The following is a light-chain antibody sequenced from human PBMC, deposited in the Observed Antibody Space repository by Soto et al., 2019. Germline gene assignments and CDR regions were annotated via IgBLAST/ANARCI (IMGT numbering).Light chain of an antibody. CDR2: GAS. Sequence: EIVMTQSPATLSVSPGERATLSCRASQSVSSDLAWYHQKPGQAPRLLIYGASTRATGIPARFSGSGSGTEFTLTINSLQSEDFAVYHCQQYNNWPRTFGQGAKVDIK. V-gene: IGKV3-15*01. CDR1: QSVSSD. CDR3: QQYNNWPRT. J-gene: IGKJ1*01.